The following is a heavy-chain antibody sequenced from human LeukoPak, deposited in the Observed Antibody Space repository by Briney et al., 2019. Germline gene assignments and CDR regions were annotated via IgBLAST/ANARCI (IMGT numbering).Heavy chain of an antibody. J-gene: IGHJ2*01. CDR1: GYTFYNYA. CDR2: ISHNGAST. CDR3: AKYGGGQLWLLGWYFDF. V-gene: IGHV3-23*01. D-gene: IGHD3-16*01. Sequence: GGSLRLSCAASGYTFYNYAVTWVRQAPGKGLEWVSSISHNGASTHYADSVKGRFTISRDNSKNTVYLQMDSLRAEDTAVYFCAKYGGGQLWLLGWYFDFWGRGTLVSVSS.